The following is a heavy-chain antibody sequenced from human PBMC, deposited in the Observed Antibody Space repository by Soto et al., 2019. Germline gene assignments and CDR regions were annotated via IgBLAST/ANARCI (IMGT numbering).Heavy chain of an antibody. V-gene: IGHV1-69*13. CDR2: IIPIFGTA. Sequence: SVKVSCKASGGTFSSYAISWVRQAPGQGLEWMGGIIPIFGTANYAQKFQDRVTITADESTSTAYMELSSLRSEDTAVYYCARDGIVVVPAAVYYYYGMDVWGQGTTVTVSS. D-gene: IGHD2-2*01. CDR3: ARDGIVVVPAAVYYYYGMDV. J-gene: IGHJ6*02. CDR1: GGTFSSYA.